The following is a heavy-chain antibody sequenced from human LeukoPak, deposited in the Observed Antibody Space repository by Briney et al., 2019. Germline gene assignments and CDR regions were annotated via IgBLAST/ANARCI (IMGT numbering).Heavy chain of an antibody. CDR3: ASGPRADICPIHF. Sequence: GGSLSLTCAASGFTFSDYAMTWVRQAPGKGLEWVSSISGSGSSTYYTESVKGRFNIFRDNSKNTVYLQMNSLRADETAIYYCASGPRADICPIHFWRQGIGDTVSS. D-gene: IGHD1-14*01. J-gene: IGHJ4*02. V-gene: IGHV3-23*01. CDR2: ISGSGSST. CDR1: GFTFSDYA.